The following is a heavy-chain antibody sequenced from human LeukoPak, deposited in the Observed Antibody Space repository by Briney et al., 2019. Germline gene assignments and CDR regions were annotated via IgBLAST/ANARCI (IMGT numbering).Heavy chain of an antibody. CDR1: GFTFSSYS. CDR3: ARSIPYGTTWYGRSDY. Sequence: GGSLRLSCAASGFTFSSYSMNWVRQAPGRGLEWVSSISSRGNYVYYADSVKGRFTISRDNAKNSLYLQMNSLRAEDTAVYYCARSIPYGTTWYGRSDYWGQGTLVTVSS. J-gene: IGHJ4*02. CDR2: ISSRGNYV. V-gene: IGHV3-21*01. D-gene: IGHD6-13*01.